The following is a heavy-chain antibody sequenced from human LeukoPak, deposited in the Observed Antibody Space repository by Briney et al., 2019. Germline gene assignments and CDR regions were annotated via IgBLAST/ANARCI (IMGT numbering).Heavy chain of an antibody. D-gene: IGHD6-19*01. V-gene: IGHV1-18*01. Sequence: ASEKVSCKASGYTFTSYGISWVRQAPGQGLEWMGWISAYNGNTNYAQKLQGRVTMTTDTSTSTAYMELRSLRSDDTAVYYCARVPSGWYYYYYYMDVWGKGTTVTISS. CDR3: ARVPSGWYYYYYYMDV. J-gene: IGHJ6*03. CDR2: ISAYNGNT. CDR1: GYTFTSYG.